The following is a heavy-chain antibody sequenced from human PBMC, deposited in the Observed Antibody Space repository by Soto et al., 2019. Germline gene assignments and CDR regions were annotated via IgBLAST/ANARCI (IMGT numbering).Heavy chain of an antibody. Sequence: GGSLRLSCAASGFTFSNAWMSWVRQAPGKGLEWVGRIKSKTDGGTTDYAAPVKGRFTISRDDSKNTLYLQMNSLKTEDTAVYYCRTARDFWSGHHDAFDIWGQGTMVTVSS. V-gene: IGHV3-15*01. CDR3: RTARDFWSGHHDAFDI. J-gene: IGHJ3*02. D-gene: IGHD3-3*01. CDR2: IKSKTDGGTT. CDR1: GFTFSNAW.